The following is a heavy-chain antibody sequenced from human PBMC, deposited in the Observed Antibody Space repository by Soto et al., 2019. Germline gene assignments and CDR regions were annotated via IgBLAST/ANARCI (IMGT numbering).Heavy chain of an antibody. D-gene: IGHD5-12*01. CDR2: IWYDGSNK. J-gene: IGHJ6*02. V-gene: IGHV3-33*01. Sequence: GGSLRLSCAASGFTFSSYGMHWVRQAPGKGLEWVAVIWYDGSNKYYADSVKGRFTISRDNSKNTLYLQMNSLRAEDTAVYYCARELSGYEDYYYYGMDVWGQGTTVTVSS. CDR1: GFTFSSYG. CDR3: ARELSGYEDYYYYGMDV.